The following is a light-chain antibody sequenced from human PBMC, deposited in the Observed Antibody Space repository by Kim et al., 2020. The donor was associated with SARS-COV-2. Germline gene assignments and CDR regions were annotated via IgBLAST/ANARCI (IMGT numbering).Light chain of an antibody. CDR1: SSNIGAGYD. CDR2: HNT. J-gene: IGLJ3*02. CDR3: QSYDSSLSGWV. V-gene: IGLV1-40*01. Sequence: RVTISCTGSSSNIGAGYDVHWYQQLPGTAPKLLIYHNTNRPSGVPDRFSGSKSDTSVSLAITGLQAEDEADYYCQSYDSSLSGWVFGGGTQLTVL.